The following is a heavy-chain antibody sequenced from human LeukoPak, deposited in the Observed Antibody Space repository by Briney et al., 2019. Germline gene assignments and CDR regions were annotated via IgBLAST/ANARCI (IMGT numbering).Heavy chain of an antibody. CDR2: ISSSSGYI. D-gene: IGHD3-3*01. J-gene: IGHJ6*02. V-gene: IGHV3-21*04. CDR1: GFSFSSYT. Sequence: PGGSLRLSCAASGFSFSSYTLNWVRQAPGKGLEWVAMISSSSGYIYYADSVKGRFTISRDNARNSMYLQMNSLRAEDTAVYYCAKDPISGVLINYGVDVWGQGTTVTVSS. CDR3: AKDPISGVLINYGVDV.